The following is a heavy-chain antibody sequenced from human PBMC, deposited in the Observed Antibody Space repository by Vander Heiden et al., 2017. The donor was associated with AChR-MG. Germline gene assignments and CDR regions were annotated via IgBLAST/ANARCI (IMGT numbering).Heavy chain of an antibody. CDR2: ISGSGGST. D-gene: IGHD5-18*01. V-gene: IGHV3-23*01. CDR1: GFTFSSYA. Sequence: EVQLLESGGGLVQPGGSLRLSCAASGFTFSSYAMSWVRQAPGKGLEWVSAISGSGGSTYYADSVEGRFTISRDNSKNTLYLQMNSLRAEDTAVYYCAKRSYGYYDQSYYFDYWGQGTLVTVSS. J-gene: IGHJ4*02. CDR3: AKRSYGYYDQSYYFDY.